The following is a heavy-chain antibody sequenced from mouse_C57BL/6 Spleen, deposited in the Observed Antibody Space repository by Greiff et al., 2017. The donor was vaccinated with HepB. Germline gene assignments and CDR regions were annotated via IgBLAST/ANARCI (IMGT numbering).Heavy chain of an antibody. J-gene: IGHJ2*01. D-gene: IGHD1-1*01. CDR1: GYTFTSYW. CDR3: ARGAKDYYGSSYFDY. V-gene: IGHV1-69*01. Sequence: VKLQQPGAELVMPGASVKLSCKASGYTFTSYWMHWVKQRPGQGLEWIGEIDPSDSYTNYNQKFKGKSTLTVDKSSSTAYMQLSSLTSEDSAVYYCARGAKDYYGSSYFDYWGQGTTLTVSS. CDR2: IDPSDSYT.